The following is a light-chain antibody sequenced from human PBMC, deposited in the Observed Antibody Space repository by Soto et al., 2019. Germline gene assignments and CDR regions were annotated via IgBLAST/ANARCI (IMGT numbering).Light chain of an antibody. Sequence: EIVLTQSPGTLSLSPGERATLSCRASQSVSSNYLAWYQQKPGQAPRLLIYAASSGATDIPDRFSGSGSGTDFTLTISRQEPEDSAVYSCQQYGTSPHTFGQGTKLEIK. CDR3: QQYGTSPHT. V-gene: IGKV3-20*01. CDR1: QSVSSNY. CDR2: AAS. J-gene: IGKJ2*01.